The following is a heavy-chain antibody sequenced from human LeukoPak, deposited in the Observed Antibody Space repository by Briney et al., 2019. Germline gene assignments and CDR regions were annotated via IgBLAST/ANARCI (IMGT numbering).Heavy chain of an antibody. Sequence: ASVKVSCKASGYTFTSYDINWVRQATGQGLEWMGWMNPNSGNTGYAQKFQGRVTITRNTSISTAYMELSSLRSEDTAVYYCARGLVQLERREFDYWGQGTLVTVSS. CDR1: GYTFTSYD. V-gene: IGHV1-8*03. CDR3: ARGLVQLERREFDY. D-gene: IGHD1-1*01. J-gene: IGHJ4*02. CDR2: MNPNSGNT.